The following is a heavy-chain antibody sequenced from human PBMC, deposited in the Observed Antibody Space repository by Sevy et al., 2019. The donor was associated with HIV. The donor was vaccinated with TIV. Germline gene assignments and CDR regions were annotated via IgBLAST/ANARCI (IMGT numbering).Heavy chain of an antibody. CDR3: ARDPRTAAAGTRYFDY. CDR2: ISSSSSYI. CDR1: GFTFSSYS. D-gene: IGHD6-13*01. V-gene: IGHV3-21*01. J-gene: IGHJ4*02. Sequence: GGSLRLSCAASGFTFSSYSMNWVRQAPGKGLEWVSSISSSSSYIYYADSVKGRFTISRDNAKNSLYLQMNSLIAEDTAVYYCARDPRTAAAGTRYFDYWGQGTLVTVSS.